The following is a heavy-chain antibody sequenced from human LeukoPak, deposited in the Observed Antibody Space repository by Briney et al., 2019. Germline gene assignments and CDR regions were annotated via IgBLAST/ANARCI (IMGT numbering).Heavy chain of an antibody. J-gene: IGHJ5*02. V-gene: IGHV3-53*01. D-gene: IGHD4-17*01. Sequence: PGGSLRLSCAASGFTVSSNYVSWVRQAAGKGLEWVSAIHTSGDTCYADSVKGRFTISRDTSKNTLYLQINSLRVEDTAVYYCIVFGDSNHWGQGTLVTVSS. CDR2: IHTSGDT. CDR1: GFTVSSNY. CDR3: IVFGDSNH.